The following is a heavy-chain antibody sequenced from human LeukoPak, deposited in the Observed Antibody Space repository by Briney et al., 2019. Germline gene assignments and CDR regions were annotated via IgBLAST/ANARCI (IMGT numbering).Heavy chain of an antibody. V-gene: IGHV4-34*01. J-gene: IGHJ6*02. CDR1: GGSISSYY. CDR3: APTGVPAAAGYYYGMDV. Sequence: PSETLSLTCTVSGGSISSYYWSWIRQPPGKGLEWIGEINHSGSTNYNPSLKSRVTISVDTSKNQFSLKLSSVTAADTAVYYCAPTGVPAAAGYYYGMDVWGQGTTVTVSS. D-gene: IGHD2-2*01. CDR2: INHSGST.